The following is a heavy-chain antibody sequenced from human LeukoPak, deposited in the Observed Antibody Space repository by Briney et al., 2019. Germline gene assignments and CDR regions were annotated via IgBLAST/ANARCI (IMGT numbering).Heavy chain of an antibody. J-gene: IGHJ6*02. D-gene: IGHD1-1*01. CDR1: GGSISSYY. CDR3: ARAAGGGNDFSRYYYYYYGMDV. CDR2: IYYSGST. Sequence: PSETLSLTCTVSGGSISSYYWSWIRQPPGKGLEWIGYIYYSGSTNYNPSLKSRVTISVDTSKNQFSLKLSSVTAADTAVYYCARAAGGGNDFSRYYYYYYGMDVWGQGTTVTVSS. V-gene: IGHV4-59*08.